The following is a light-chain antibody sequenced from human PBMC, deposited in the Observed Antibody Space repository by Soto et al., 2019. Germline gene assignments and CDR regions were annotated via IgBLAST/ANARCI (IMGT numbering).Light chain of an antibody. CDR1: QSFRCL. V-gene: IGKV3-11*01. CDR3: QQRHMWPIT. Sequence: EVMLTPSPVTLSLSPGERATLSCRASQSFRCLLAWYQQTPGQAPRLLIYDAYNRATGIPPRFSGSGSGTDFTLTISSLEPEDSEVYYCQQRHMWPITFGQGTRLEIK. J-gene: IGKJ5*01. CDR2: DAY.